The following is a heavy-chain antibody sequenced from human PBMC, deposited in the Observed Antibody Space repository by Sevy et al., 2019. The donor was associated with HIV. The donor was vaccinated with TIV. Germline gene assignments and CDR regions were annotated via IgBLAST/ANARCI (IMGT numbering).Heavy chain of an antibody. V-gene: IGHV3-23*01. CDR3: ARDHVKDGELGDCYYHAMDV. J-gene: IGHJ6*02. CDR1: GFTFNNYA. Sequence: GGSLRLSCAASGFTFNNYAMNWVRQAPGKGLEWVSAISGSGATTFYADTVKGRFTISRDNAKNAVYLQLISLRADDTAVYYCARDHVKDGELGDCYYHAMDVWGRGTTVTVSS. CDR2: ISGSGATT. D-gene: IGHD3-16*01.